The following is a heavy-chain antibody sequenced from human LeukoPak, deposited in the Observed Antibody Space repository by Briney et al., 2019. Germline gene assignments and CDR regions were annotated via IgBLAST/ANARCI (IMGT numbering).Heavy chain of an antibody. CDR2: IYYSGST. J-gene: IGHJ4*02. D-gene: IGHD6-13*01. CDR3: ASALDSSSWYESLIW. CDR1: GGSISSSSYY. V-gene: IGHV4-39*07. Sequence: PSETLSLTCTVSGGSISSSSYYWGWIRQPPGKGLEWIGSIYYSGSTYYNPSLKSRVTISVDTSKNQFSLKLSSVTAADTAVYYCASALDSSSWYESLIWWGQGTLVTVSS.